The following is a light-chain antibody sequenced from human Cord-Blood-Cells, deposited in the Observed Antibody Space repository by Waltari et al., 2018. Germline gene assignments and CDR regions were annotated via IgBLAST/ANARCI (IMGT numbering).Light chain of an antibody. J-gene: IGLJ2*01. Sequence: SALTQPASVSGSPGQSITISCTAISRDVGSYNLVSWYQQHPGKAPKLMIYEGSKRPSGFSNRFSGSKSGNTASLTISGLQAEDEADYYCCSYAGSVVFGGGTKLTVL. V-gene: IGLV2-23*01. CDR2: EGS. CDR3: CSYAGSVV. CDR1: SRDVGSYNL.